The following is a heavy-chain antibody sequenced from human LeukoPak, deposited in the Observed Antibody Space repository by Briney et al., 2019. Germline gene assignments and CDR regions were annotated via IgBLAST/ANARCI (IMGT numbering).Heavy chain of an antibody. J-gene: IGHJ6*03. V-gene: IGHV4-34*01. CDR2: IYHSGST. CDR1: GGSFSGYY. Sequence: SETLSLTCAVYGGSFSGYYWSWIRQPPGKGLEWIGEIYHSGSTNYNPSLKSRVTISVDKSKNQFSLKLSSVTAADTAVYYCARDRAPPGYYYYMDVWGKGTTVTVSS. CDR3: ARDRAPPGYYYYMDV. D-gene: IGHD3-10*01.